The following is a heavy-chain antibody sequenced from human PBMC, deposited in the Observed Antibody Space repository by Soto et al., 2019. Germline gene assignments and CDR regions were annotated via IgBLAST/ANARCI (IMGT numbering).Heavy chain of an antibody. CDR2: INSDGSST. D-gene: IGHD3-22*01. J-gene: IGHJ3*02. Sequence: GGSLRLSCAASGVTFSSYWMHWVRQAPGKGLVWVSRINSDGSSTSYADSVKGRFTISRDNAKNTLYLQMNSLRAEDTAVYYCARDLYYYDSSGQLGIWGQGTMVTVSS. CDR1: GVTFSSYW. CDR3: ARDLYYYDSSGQLGI. V-gene: IGHV3-74*01.